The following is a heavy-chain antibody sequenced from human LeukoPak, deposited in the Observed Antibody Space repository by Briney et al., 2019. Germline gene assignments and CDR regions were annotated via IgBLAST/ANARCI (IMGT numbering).Heavy chain of an antibody. CDR2: ISGIGGST. J-gene: IGHJ4*02. V-gene: IGHV3-23*01. CDR1: GFTFSSYG. CDR3: AKDAANYPFFFDY. Sequence: GGSLRLSCAASGFTFSSYGMSWVRQAPGKGLEWVSAISGIGGSTYYADSVKGRFTISRDNAKNTVYLQMNSLRGEDTATYHCAKDAANYPFFFDYWGQGAPVTVSS. D-gene: IGHD4/OR15-4a*01.